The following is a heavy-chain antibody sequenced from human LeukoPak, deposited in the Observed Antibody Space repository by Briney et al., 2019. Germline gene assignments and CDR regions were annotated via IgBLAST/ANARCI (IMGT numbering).Heavy chain of an antibody. CDR1: GFTFSSYG. CDR3: ASSNVVVTARDYYYGMDV. J-gene: IGHJ6*02. D-gene: IGHD2-21*02. V-gene: IGHV3-21*01. Sequence: GGSLRLSCAASGFTFSSYGMNWVRQAPGKGLEWVSSISSSSSYIYYADSVKGRFTISRDNAKNSLYLQMNSLRAEDTAVYYCASSNVVVTARDYYYGMDVWGQGTTVTVSS. CDR2: ISSSSSYI.